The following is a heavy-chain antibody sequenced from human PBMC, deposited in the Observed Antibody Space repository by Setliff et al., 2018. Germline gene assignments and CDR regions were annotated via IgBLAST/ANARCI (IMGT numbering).Heavy chain of an antibody. CDR2: IYFGGNT. D-gene: IGHD6-6*01. J-gene: IGHJ4*02. CDR1: GGSISDNGYF. Sequence: SETLSLTCTVSGGSISDNGYFWGWVRQPPGKGLEWIGNIYFGGNTYFNPSFKSRVTISVDTSKDQFSLKLISMSAADTAVYFCARGRNIAARLLDSWGQGALVTVSS. CDR3: ARGRNIAARLLDS. V-gene: IGHV4-39*07.